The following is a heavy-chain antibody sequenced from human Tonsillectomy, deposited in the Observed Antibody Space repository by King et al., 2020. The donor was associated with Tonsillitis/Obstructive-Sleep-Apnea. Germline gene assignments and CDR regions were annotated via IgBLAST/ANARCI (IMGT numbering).Heavy chain of an antibody. D-gene: IGHD1-14*01. Sequence: QLVQSGAEVKTPGASLKVSCKASGYTFTRYYIHWVRQARGQGLEWVGIINPSSGVPSYAQKFQGRVTMTTDTSASTVCLQLSSLRSEDTAVYYCARDDVVGRYIDSWGQGTLVTVSS. CDR3: ARDDVVGRYIDS. J-gene: IGHJ4*02. CDR1: GYTFTRYY. CDR2: INPSSGVP. V-gene: IGHV1-46*01.